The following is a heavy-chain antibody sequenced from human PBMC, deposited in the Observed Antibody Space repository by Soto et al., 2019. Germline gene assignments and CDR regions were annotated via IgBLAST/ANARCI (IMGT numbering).Heavy chain of an antibody. D-gene: IGHD2-15*01. Sequence: QLQLQESGPGLVKPSETLSLTCTVSGGSISSSSYYWGWIRQPPGKGLEWIGSIYYSGSTYYNPSLMSRVTLSVDTNKNQFSLKLSSVTAADTAVYYCAREDIVVVVAATHPYYYYYGMDVWGQGTTFTVSS. V-gene: IGHV4-39*01. CDR1: GGSISSSSYY. CDR2: IYYSGST. CDR3: AREDIVVVVAATHPYYYYYGMDV. J-gene: IGHJ6*02.